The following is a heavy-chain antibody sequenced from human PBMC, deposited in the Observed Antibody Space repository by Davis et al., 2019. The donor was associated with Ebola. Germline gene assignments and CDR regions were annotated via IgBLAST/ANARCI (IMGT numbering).Heavy chain of an antibody. CDR3: ARQDSHWGSYRYTGDNWFDP. CDR1: GGTFSSYA. CDR2: ISAYNGNT. Sequence: ASVKVSCKASGGTFSSYAISWVRQAPGQGLEWIGWISAYNGNTNYAQKLQGRVTMTTDTSTSIVYMELRSLRSDDTAVYYCARQDSHWGSYRYTGDNWFDPWGQGTLVTVSS. D-gene: IGHD3-16*02. J-gene: IGHJ5*02. V-gene: IGHV1-18*01.